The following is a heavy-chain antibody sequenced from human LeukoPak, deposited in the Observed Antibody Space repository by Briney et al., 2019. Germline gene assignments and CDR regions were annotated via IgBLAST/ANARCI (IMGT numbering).Heavy chain of an antibody. J-gene: IGHJ4*02. CDR3: ARGRYSGGWYDY. V-gene: IGHV4-59*01. CDR2: IYYTGST. D-gene: IGHD6-19*01. CDR1: GGSISTYY. Sequence: SETLSLTCTVSGGSISTYYWSWIRQPPGKGLEYIAYIYYTGSTDYNPSLKSRVSISVDTSKNQFSLELNSVTAADTAVYYCARGRYSGGWYDYWGQGTLSPSPQ.